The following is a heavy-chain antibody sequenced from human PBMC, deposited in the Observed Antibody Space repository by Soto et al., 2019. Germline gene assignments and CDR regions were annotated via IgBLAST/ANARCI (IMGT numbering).Heavy chain of an antibody. CDR1: GYTFNTYG. V-gene: IGHV1-18*01. J-gene: IGHJ4*02. D-gene: IGHD3-10*01. CDR3: ARGGHLSFGDPDFDY. Sequence: ASVKVSCKTSGYTFNTYGITWVRQAPGQGLEWMGWISPYNGNTNFVQKLQDRVTMTTDTSTGTAYMELRSLRSDDTAVYYCARGGHLSFGDPDFDYWGQGTLVTVSS. CDR2: ISPYNGNT.